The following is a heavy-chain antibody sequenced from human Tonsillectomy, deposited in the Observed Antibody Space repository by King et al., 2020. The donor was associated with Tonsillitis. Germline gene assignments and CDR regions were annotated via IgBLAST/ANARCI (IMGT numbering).Heavy chain of an antibody. J-gene: IGHJ4*02. Sequence: ITLKESGPTLVKPKQTLTLTCTFSGFSLNTTAVGVGWIRQPPGKALEWLALIYWDDDKRYSPSLKSRPTITKDTSKSQVVLTMTNMDPVDTATYYCAHERLLDAEGGFDYWGQGTLVTVSS. D-gene: IGHD2-15*01. CDR3: AHERLLDAEGGFDY. V-gene: IGHV2-5*02. CDR1: GFSLNTTAVG. CDR2: IYWDDDK.